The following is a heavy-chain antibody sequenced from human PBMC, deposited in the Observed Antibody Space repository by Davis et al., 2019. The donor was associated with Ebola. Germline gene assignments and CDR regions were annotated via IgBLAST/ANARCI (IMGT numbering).Heavy chain of an antibody. D-gene: IGHD1-26*01. Sequence: AASVKVSCKASGYTFTGYYIHWVRQAPGQGLQWLGRINPNSGGPDYAQKFRGRVTMTRDTSINTAYMELTRLTSDDTATYYCARSGAGNWFDPWGQGTLVTVSS. CDR1: GYTFTGYY. V-gene: IGHV1-2*06. CDR2: INPNSGGP. J-gene: IGHJ5*02. CDR3: ARSGAGNWFDP.